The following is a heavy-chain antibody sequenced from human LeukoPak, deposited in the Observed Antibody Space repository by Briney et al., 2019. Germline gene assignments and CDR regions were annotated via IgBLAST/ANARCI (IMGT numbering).Heavy chain of an antibody. J-gene: IGHJ4*02. D-gene: IGHD1-7*01. CDR2: IIPIFGTA. CDR3: ARTDWNYYFDY. Sequence: SVKVSCKASGGTFSSYAISWVRQAPGQGLEWMGGIIPIFGTASYAQKFQGRVTITAGESTSTAYMELSSLRSEDTAVYYCARTDWNYYFDYWGQGTLVTVSS. V-gene: IGHV1-69*13. CDR1: GGTFSSYA.